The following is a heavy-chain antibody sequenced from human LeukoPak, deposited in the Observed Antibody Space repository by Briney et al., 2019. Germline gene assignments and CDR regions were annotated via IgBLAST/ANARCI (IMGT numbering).Heavy chain of an antibody. CDR3: ARYLRVVPLDY. CDR1: GFTISSHG. Sequence: GGSLRLSCAVSGFTISSHGMHWVRQAPGKGPEWVAMIAYHGNTEYYGDSVKGRFTISRDNSKNTLYLQMDSLRAEDTAVYYCARYLRVVPLDYWGQGTLVTVSS. CDR2: IAYHGNTE. V-gene: IGHV3-30*03. D-gene: IGHD3-10*01. J-gene: IGHJ4*02.